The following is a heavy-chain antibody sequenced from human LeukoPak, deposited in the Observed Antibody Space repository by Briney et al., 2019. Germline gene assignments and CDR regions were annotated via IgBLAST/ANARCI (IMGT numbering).Heavy chain of an antibody. CDR3: AREVAAAPNWFDP. D-gene: IGHD6-13*01. J-gene: IGHJ5*02. Sequence: SGTLSLTCAVSGGSISSSNWWSWVRQPPGKGLEWIGEIYHSGSTNYNPSLKSRVTISVDTSKNQFSLKLSSVTAADTAVYYCAREVAAAPNWFDPWGQGTLVTVSS. CDR2: IYHSGST. V-gene: IGHV4-4*02. CDR1: GGSISSSNW.